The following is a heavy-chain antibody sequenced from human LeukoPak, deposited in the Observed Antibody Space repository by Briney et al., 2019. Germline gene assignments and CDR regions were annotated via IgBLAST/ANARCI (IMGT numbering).Heavy chain of an antibody. J-gene: IGHJ4*02. CDR3: ARDSPIAH. D-gene: IGHD6-13*01. CDR2: IVPILGTA. Sequence: SVTVSCTASGGSFSSYTLSWVRQAPGQGLEWIGGIVPILGTANYARKFQGRVTITADKSTNTAFMYLSRLRSEDTAVYYCARDSPIAHWGQGTLVTVSS. CDR1: GGSFSSYT. V-gene: IGHV1-69*08.